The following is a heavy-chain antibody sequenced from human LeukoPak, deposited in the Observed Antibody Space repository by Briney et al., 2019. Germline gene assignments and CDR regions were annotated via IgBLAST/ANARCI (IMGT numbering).Heavy chain of an antibody. J-gene: IGHJ4*02. V-gene: IGHV4-31*11. CDR2: IYYSGNA. CDR3: ARGIAGSSRGGIDS. D-gene: IGHD2-2*01. Sequence: SETLSLTCAVYGGSFSGYYWSWIRQHPGKGLEWIGYIYYSGNAYYNPSLKSRVIISVDTSKNQFSLKLSSVAAADTAVYYCARGIAGSSRGGIDSWGQGTLVTVSS. CDR1: GGSFSGYY.